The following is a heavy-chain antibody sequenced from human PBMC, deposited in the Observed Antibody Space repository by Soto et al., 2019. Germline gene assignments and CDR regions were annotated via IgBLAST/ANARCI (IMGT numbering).Heavy chain of an antibody. V-gene: IGHV1-69*01. J-gene: IGHJ6*02. Sequence: QVQLVQSGAEVKKPGSSVKVSCKASGGTFSSYAISWVRQAPGQGLEWMGGIIPIFGTANYAQKFQGRVTITEDESTSTAYMELSSLRSEDRAVYYCARGAMVRGVRGYYYYGMDVWGQGTTVTVSS. CDR2: IIPIFGTA. D-gene: IGHD3-10*01. CDR3: ARGAMVRGVRGYYYYGMDV. CDR1: GGTFSSYA.